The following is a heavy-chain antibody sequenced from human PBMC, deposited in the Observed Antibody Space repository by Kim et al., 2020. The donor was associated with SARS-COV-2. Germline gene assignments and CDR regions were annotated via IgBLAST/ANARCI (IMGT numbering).Heavy chain of an antibody. D-gene: IGHD6-19*01. CDR1: GGSISSSSYY. CDR2: IYYSGST. CDR3: ASIVAGTPYYYYYYGMDV. V-gene: IGHV4-39*07. J-gene: IGHJ6*02. Sequence: SETLSLTCTVSGGSISSSSYYWGWIRQPPGKGLEWIGSIYYSGSTYYNPSLKSRVTISVDTSKNQFSLKLSSVTAADTAVYYCASIVAGTPYYYYYYGMDVWGQGTTVTVSS.